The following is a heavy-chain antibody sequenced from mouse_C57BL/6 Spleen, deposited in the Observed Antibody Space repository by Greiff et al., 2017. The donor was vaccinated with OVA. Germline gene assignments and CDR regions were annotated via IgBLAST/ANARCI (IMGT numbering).Heavy chain of an antibody. CDR2: IDPETGGT. D-gene: IGHD2-1*01. V-gene: IGHV1-15*01. J-gene: IGHJ3*01. CDR3: TTAYVNYAWFAY. CDR1: GYTFTDYE. Sequence: VQLQQSGAELVRPGASVTLSCKASGYTFTDYEMHWVKQTPVHGLDWIGVIDPETGGTAYNQKFKGKAILTADTSSSTAYMELRSLTSEDSAVYYCTTAYVNYAWFAYWGQGTLVTVSA.